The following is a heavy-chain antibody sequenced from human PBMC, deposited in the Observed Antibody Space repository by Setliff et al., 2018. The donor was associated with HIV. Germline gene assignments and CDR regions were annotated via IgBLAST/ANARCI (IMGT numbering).Heavy chain of an antibody. V-gene: IGHV4-61*01. Sequence: PSETLSLTCTVSGDSISSSTFYWGWLRQPPGKELEWIGYIYYSGSTNYNPYLKSRVTISVDTPQNQFSLNLSSVTAADTAVYYCARDGPWIEYWGQGTLVTVSS. J-gene: IGHJ4*02. CDR3: ARDGPWIEY. D-gene: IGHD3-3*01. CDR2: IYYSGST. CDR1: GDSISSSTFY.